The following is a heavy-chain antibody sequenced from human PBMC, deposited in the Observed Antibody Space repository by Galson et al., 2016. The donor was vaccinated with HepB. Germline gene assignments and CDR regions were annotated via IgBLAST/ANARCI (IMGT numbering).Heavy chain of an antibody. CDR3: TSLTLFGVLTHFDY. V-gene: IGHV3-15*01. CDR2: IKNKADGATA. J-gene: IGHJ4*02. CDR1: GLTFRNVW. Sequence: SLRLSCAVSGLTFRNVWMTWVRQTPGKELEWVGRIKNKADGATADYAAPVRGGFTISSDDSEATVYLLLNNVTIEDTAVYYCTSLTLFGVLTHFDYWGQGTLATGPS. D-gene: IGHD3-3*01.